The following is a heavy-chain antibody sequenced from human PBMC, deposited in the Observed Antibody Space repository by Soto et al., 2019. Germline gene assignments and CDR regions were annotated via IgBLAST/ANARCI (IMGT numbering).Heavy chain of an antibody. CDR3: AGLNSFLSWLDP. V-gene: IGHV4-59*01. Sequence: SETLSLTCTVSGGSISSYYWSWIRQPPGKGLEWIGYIYYSGSTNYNPSLKSRVTISVDTSKNQFSLKLSSVTAADTAVYYCAGLNSFLSWLDPWGQGTLVTVSS. J-gene: IGHJ5*02. CDR2: IYYSGST. D-gene: IGHD3-16*02. CDR1: GGSISSYY.